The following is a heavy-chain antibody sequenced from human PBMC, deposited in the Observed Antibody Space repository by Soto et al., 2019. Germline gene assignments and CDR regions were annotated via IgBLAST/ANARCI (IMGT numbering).Heavy chain of an antibody. Sequence: QVQLVQSGAEVKKPGASVRVSCKASGYSLTTYGVTWVRQAPGQGLEWMGWISTYNGDTRVAQQHQGRVTLTTDTSTNAAHMELRSLRSDDTAIYYCARTEGRSTRGDYWGQGTLVTVSS. J-gene: IGHJ4*02. CDR1: GYSLTTYG. CDR2: ISTYNGDT. V-gene: IGHV1-18*01. D-gene: IGHD2-8*01. CDR3: ARTEGRSTRGDY.